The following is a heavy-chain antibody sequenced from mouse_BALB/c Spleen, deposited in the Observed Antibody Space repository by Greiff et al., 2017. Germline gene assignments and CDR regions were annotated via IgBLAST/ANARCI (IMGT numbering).Heavy chain of an antibody. V-gene: IGHV1-9*01. CDR2: ILPGSGST. CDR1: GYTFSSYW. D-gene: IGHD2-4*01. J-gene: IGHJ4*01. Sequence: VQLQQSGAELMKPGASVKISCKATGYTFSSYWIEWVKQRPGHGLEWIGEILPGSGSTNYNEKFKGKATFTADTSSNTAYMQLSSLTSEDSAVYYCARGPTMITSYAMDYWGQGTSVTVSS. CDR3: ARGPTMITSYAMDY.